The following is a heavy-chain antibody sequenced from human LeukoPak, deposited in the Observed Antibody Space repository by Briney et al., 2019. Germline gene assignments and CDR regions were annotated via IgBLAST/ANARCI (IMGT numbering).Heavy chain of an antibody. D-gene: IGHD3-3*01. J-gene: IGHJ4*02. Sequence: ASVKVSCKASGYTFTSYGISWVRQAPGQGLEWMGWISAYNGNTNYAQKLQGRVTMTTDTSTSTAYMELRSLRSDDTAAYYCARNPNNYDFWSGSPGGVDYWGQGTLVTVSS. CDR1: GYTFTSYG. CDR2: ISAYNGNT. V-gene: IGHV1-18*01. CDR3: ARNPNNYDFWSGSPGGVDY.